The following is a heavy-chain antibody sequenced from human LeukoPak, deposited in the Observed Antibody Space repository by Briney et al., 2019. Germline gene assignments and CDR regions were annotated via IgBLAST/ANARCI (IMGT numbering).Heavy chain of an antibody. V-gene: IGHV3-23*01. Sequence: GGPLRLSCAASGFTFTTYAMSWVRQAPGKGLEWVSHISGSGGSTYFADSVKGRFTISRDNSKNTLYLQMNSLRAEDTAVYYCAKDLTYSSSSWFDYWGQGTLVAVSS. D-gene: IGHD6-6*01. CDR3: AKDLTYSSSSWFDY. CDR2: ISGSGGST. CDR1: GFTFTTYA. J-gene: IGHJ4*02.